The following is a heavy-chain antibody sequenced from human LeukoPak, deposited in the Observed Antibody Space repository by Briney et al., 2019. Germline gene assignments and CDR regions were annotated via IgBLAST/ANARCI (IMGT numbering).Heavy chain of an antibody. CDR1: GYSISSGYY. CDR2: IYHSGST. Sequence: SETLSLTCTVSGYSISSGYYWGWIRQPPGKGLEWIGSIYHSGSTYYNPSLKSRVTISVDTSKNQFSLKLSSVTAADTAVYYCASVEMATPYFDYWGQGTLVTVSS. D-gene: IGHD5-24*01. V-gene: IGHV4-38-2*02. J-gene: IGHJ4*02. CDR3: ASVEMATPYFDY.